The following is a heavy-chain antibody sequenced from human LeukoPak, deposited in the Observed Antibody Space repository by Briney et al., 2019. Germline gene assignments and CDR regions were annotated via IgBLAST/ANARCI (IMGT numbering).Heavy chain of an antibody. J-gene: IGHJ4*02. Sequence: SDTLSLTCTVSGGSISTDYWSWIRQPPGKGLEWIGYIYSSGSTNYNPSLKSRVTISLDTSNNQFSLKLNSVTAADTAVYYCARLAGSSSSDYWGQGTLVTVSS. CDR2: IYSSGST. CDR3: ARLAGSSSSDY. D-gene: IGHD6-6*01. V-gene: IGHV4-4*09. CDR1: GGSISTDY.